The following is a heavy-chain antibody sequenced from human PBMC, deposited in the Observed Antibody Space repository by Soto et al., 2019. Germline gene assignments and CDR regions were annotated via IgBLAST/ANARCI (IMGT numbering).Heavy chain of an antibody. CDR3: ARVPDR. V-gene: IGHV4-59*12. J-gene: IGHJ5*02. Sequence: SETLSLTCTVSGGSISSYYWSWFRQSPGKRMEWIGYVHHSWGSNYNPSLKSRVTMSVDRSKNQFSLKLSSVTAADTAVYYCARVPDRWGQGTLVTVSS. CDR2: VHHSWGS. CDR1: GGSISSYY. D-gene: IGHD2-2*01.